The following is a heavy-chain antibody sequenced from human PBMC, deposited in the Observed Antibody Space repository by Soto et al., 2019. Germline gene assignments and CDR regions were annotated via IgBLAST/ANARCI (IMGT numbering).Heavy chain of an antibody. J-gene: IGHJ4*02. V-gene: IGHV4-39*01. CDR2: ISYSGRT. CDR1: GASIITNNYF. D-gene: IGHD4-17*01. CDR3: ARRRASDYGGNHHPYYFDR. Sequence: QLQLQESGPGLVKPSETLSLTCTVSGASIITNNYFWVWIRQSPRRGLELIGSISYSGRTYDNPALQIRVTISIDASKNQFSLKLTSVTTADTSIYYCARRRASDYGGNHHPYYFDRWGQGTLVTVSS.